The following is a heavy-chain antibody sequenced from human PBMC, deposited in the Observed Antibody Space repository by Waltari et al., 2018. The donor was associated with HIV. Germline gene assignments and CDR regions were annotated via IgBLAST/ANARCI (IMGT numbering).Heavy chain of an antibody. CDR2: ISAYDGNK. J-gene: IGHJ6*02. CDR3: VRGGGTWLYDMYYYQGMDV. Sequence: QVQLVQSGPEMKKLGASVKISCRASGFTFTNYVFSWVRQAPGQGLEWLGWISAYDGNKDFARRFKDRVILTIDTSTTTAYLEVRSLRSDDTAMYYCVRGGGTWLYDMYYYQGMDVWGQGTTVTVSS. CDR1: GFTFTNYV. V-gene: IGHV1-18*01. D-gene: IGHD2-8*01.